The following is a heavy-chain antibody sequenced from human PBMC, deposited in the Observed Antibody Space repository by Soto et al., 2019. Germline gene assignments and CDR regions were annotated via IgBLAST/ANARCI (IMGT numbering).Heavy chain of an antibody. J-gene: IGHJ5*02. CDR1: GYTFTSYG. CDR2: ISAYNGNT. Sequence: ASVKVSCKASGYTFTSYGISWLRQAPGQGLEWMGWISAYNGNTNYAQKLQGRVTMTTDTSTSTAYMELRSLRSDDTAVYYCARGMANYDFWSGPHLNWFDPWGQGTLVTVSS. D-gene: IGHD3-3*01. CDR3: ARGMANYDFWSGPHLNWFDP. V-gene: IGHV1-18*04.